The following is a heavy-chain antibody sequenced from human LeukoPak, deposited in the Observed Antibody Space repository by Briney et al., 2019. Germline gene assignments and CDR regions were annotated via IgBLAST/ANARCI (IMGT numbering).Heavy chain of an antibody. CDR2: ISSSSSTI. Sequence: PGGSLRLSCAASGFTFSSYAMHWVRQAPGKGLEWVSYISSSSSTIYYADSVKGRFTISRDNAKNSLYLQMNSLRAEDTAVYYCARDPATDYYGMDVWGQGTTVTVSS. V-gene: IGHV3-48*01. CDR3: ARDPATDYYGMDV. J-gene: IGHJ6*02. CDR1: GFTFSSYA.